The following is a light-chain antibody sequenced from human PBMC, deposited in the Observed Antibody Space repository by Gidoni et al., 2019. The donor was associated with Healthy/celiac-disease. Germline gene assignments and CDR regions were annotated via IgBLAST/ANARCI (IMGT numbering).Light chain of an antibody. V-gene: IGKV3-20*01. Sequence: VLRQPPGTLPLSPGERATLSSRASQSVGSSYLAWYQQKPGQAPRLLIYGASSRATGIPARFSGSGSGTDFTLTISRLEPEDFAVYYCQQYGSSPALTFGGGTKVEIK. J-gene: IGKJ4*01. CDR1: QSVGSSY. CDR2: GAS. CDR3: QQYGSSPALT.